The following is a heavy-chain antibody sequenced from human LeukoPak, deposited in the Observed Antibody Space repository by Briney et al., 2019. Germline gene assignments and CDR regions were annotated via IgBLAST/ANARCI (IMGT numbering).Heavy chain of an antibody. CDR3: ARFHTGTTIRWDY. V-gene: IGHV4-39*01. CDR1: GGSFSGTFFY. J-gene: IGHJ4*02. CDR2: ILHSGSG. D-gene: IGHD4-23*01. Sequence: SETLSLTCTVSGGSFSGTFFYWGWIRQPPGKGLEWIGSILHSGSGYYNPSLKSRVTISVDTSDNHFSLKLTSVTAADTAIYYCARFHTGTTIRWDYWGQGTLVTVSS.